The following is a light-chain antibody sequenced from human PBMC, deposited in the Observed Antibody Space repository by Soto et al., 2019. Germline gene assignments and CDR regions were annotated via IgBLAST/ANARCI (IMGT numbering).Light chain of an antibody. V-gene: IGKV1-5*01. CDR3: QQYENYWT. CDR2: DAS. J-gene: IGKJ1*01. CDR1: QTISSW. Sequence: DIQMTQSPFTLSASVGDRVTITCRASQTISSWLAWYQQIPGKAPKLLIYDASNLESGVPSRFSGSGSGTEFTLTISCLQPEDFAVYYCQQYENYWTFGQGTKVDI.